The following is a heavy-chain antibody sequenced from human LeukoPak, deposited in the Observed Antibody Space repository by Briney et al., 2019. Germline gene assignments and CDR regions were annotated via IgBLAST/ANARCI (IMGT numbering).Heavy chain of an antibody. CDR3: ARELKAAVAGTGYYWYFDL. Sequence: SVKVSCKASGGTFSSYAISWVRQAPGQGLEWMGGIIPIFGTANYAQKFQGRVTITTDESTSTAYMELSSLRSEDTAVYYCARELKAAVAGTGYYWYFDLWGRGTLVTVSS. J-gene: IGHJ2*01. CDR2: IIPIFGTA. D-gene: IGHD6-19*01. V-gene: IGHV1-69*05. CDR1: GGTFSSYA.